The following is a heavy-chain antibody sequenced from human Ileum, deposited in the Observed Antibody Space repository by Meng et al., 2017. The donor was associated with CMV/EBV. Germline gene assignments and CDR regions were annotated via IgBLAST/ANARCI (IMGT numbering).Heavy chain of an antibody. Sequence: QVQQQVWVLGLVRPSETLSLICSVSGGSIRGDHWNWSRQSAGKGLEWSGRVYSSGSTNFNPSLKSRLTMSVDTSTNQVSLDLSSVTAADTAVYYCARSDYSGNYFALNYWGPGSLVTVSS. D-gene: IGHD1-26*01. CDR3: ARSDYSGNYFALNY. J-gene: IGHJ4*02. CDR1: GGSIRGDH. V-gene: IGHV4-4*07. CDR2: VYSSGST.